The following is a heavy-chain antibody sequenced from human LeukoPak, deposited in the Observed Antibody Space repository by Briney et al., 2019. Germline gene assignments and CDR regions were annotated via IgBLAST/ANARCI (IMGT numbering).Heavy chain of an antibody. CDR2: IKEDGSEI. CDR3: AKDVYYYDSSGYYVATNRDY. J-gene: IGHJ4*02. CDR1: AFTFSNYW. Sequence: GGSLRLSCAASAFTFSNYWMSWVRQAPGKRLEWVANIKEDGSEINYVDFVKGRFTISRDNAKNSLYLQMNSLRAEDTAVYYCAKDVYYYDSSGYYVATNRDYWGQGTLVTVSS. V-gene: IGHV3-7*01. D-gene: IGHD3-22*01.